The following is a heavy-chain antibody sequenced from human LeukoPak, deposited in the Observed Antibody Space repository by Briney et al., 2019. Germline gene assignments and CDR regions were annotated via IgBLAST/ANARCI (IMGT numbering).Heavy chain of an antibody. Sequence: ASVKVSCKAPGYTFTSYYMHWVRQAPGQGLEWMGIINPSGGSTSYAQKFQGRVTMTRDMSTSTVYMELSSLRSEDTAVYYCARAQSFGYDSSGYYGYWGQGTLVTVSS. CDR1: GYTFTSYY. J-gene: IGHJ4*02. V-gene: IGHV1-46*01. D-gene: IGHD3-22*01. CDR2: INPSGGST. CDR3: ARAQSFGYDSSGYYGY.